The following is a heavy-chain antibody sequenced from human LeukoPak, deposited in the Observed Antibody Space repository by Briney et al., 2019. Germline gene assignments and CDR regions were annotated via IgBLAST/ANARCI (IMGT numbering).Heavy chain of an antibody. V-gene: IGHV4-34*01. CDR3: ARRGGYDFWSGNFGNWFDP. Sequence: SETLYLTCAAYGGSFSGYYWSWIRQPPGKGLEWIGEINHSGSTNYNPSLKSRVTISVDTSKNQFSLKLSSVTAADTAVYYCARRGGYDFWSGNFGNWFDPWGQGTLVTVSS. D-gene: IGHD3-3*01. J-gene: IGHJ5*02. CDR1: GGSFSGYY. CDR2: INHSGST.